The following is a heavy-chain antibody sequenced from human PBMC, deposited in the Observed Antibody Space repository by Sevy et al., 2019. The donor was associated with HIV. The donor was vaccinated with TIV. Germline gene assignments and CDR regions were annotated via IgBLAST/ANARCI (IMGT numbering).Heavy chain of an antibody. V-gene: IGHV3-23*01. CDR3: SKYEHQRVSDIFGY. J-gene: IGHJ4*02. CDR1: GFTFSSYA. Sequence: GGSLRLSCAASGFTFSSYAMSWVRQAPGKGLEWVSAISGSGGSTYYADSVKGRFTISRDNSKNTLYRQMNSLRAEDTAVYYCSKYEHQRVSDIFGYWGQGTLVTVSS. D-gene: IGHD3-3*02. CDR2: ISGSGGST.